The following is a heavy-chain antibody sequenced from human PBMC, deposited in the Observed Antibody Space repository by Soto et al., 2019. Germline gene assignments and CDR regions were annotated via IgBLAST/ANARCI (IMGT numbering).Heavy chain of an antibody. CDR2: LSTDGSKQ. Sequence: QVQLEDSGGGVVQPGRSLRLSCAVSGFSFSNYDMHWVLQAPGKGPEWVAVLSTDGSKQYYGASVKGRFTISRDNSKNTLYLEMNSLRGEDTALDYCARDQWNTFWRADCYSVAFQPWGRGVQVIVAS. CDR3: ARDQWNTFWRADCYSVAFQP. D-gene: IGHD2-21*02. CDR1: GFSFSNYD. J-gene: IGHJ1*01. V-gene: IGHV3-30*04.